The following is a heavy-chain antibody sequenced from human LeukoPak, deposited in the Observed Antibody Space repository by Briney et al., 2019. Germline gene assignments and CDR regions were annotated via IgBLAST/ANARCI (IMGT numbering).Heavy chain of an antibody. CDR1: GFTFSSYA. Sequence: GGSLRLSCAASGFTFSSYAMSWVRQAPGKGLEWVSAISGSGGSTYYADSVKGRFTISRDNSKNTLYLQMNSLTTEDTAVYHCARGRTTETYYYGSGVPLDSWGQGTLVTVSS. J-gene: IGHJ4*02. CDR3: ARGRTTETYYYGSGVPLDS. V-gene: IGHV3-23*01. D-gene: IGHD3-10*01. CDR2: ISGSGGST.